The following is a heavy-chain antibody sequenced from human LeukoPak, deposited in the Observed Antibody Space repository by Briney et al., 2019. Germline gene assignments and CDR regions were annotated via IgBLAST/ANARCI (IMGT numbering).Heavy chain of an antibody. J-gene: IGHJ3*02. CDR2: IYYSGST. D-gene: IGHD3-10*01. CDR1: GGSISSGDYY. CDR3: ARDRDFTMVRGVIITDAFDI. Sequence: SSETLSLTCTVSGGSISSGDYYWSWIRQPPGKGLEWIGYIYYSGSTYYNPSLKSRVTISVDTSKNQFSLKLSSVTAADTAVYYCARDRDFTMVRGVIITDAFDIWGQGTMDTVSS. V-gene: IGHV4-30-4*01.